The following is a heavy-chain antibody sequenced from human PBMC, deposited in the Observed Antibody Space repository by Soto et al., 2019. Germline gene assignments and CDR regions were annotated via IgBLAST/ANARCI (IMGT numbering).Heavy chain of an antibody. Sequence: SGPTLVNPTQTLTLTCTFSAFSLSTNGVGVGWIRQPPGKPLEWLAVIYWNEDKRYSRSLKSRLSITKDTSKNQVVLTMTTMDAVDTATCYCVHTVMVHTITGGHYFGYWGPGILVTGSS. CDR2: IYWNEDK. J-gene: IGHJ4*02. V-gene: IGHV2-5*01. CDR1: AFSLSTNGVG. CDR3: VHTVMVHTITGGHYFGY. D-gene: IGHD2-8*01.